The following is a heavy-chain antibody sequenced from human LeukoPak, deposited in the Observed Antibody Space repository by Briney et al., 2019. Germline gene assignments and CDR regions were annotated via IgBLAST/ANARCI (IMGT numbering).Heavy chain of an antibody. CDR1: GFTVSSNY. Sequence: SGGSLRPSCAASGFTVSSNYMSWVRQAPGKGLEWVSVIYSGGSTYYADSVKGRFTISRDNSKNTLYLQMNSLRAEDTAVYYCARAVGVRGVIIPYYFDYWGQGTLVTVSS. CDR3: ARAVGVRGVIIPYYFDY. V-gene: IGHV3-66*01. CDR2: IYSGGST. J-gene: IGHJ4*02. D-gene: IGHD3-10*01.